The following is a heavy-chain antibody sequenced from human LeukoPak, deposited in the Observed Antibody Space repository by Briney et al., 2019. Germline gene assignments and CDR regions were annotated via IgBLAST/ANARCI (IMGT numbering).Heavy chain of an antibody. D-gene: IGHD1-7*01. V-gene: IGHV3-23*01. CDR3: AKDQRMGITGTFDY. Sequence: HAGGSLRLSCTASGFNFNDYATHWVRQAPGKGLEWVSGISGSGGSTYYADSVKGRFTISRDNSKNTLYLQMNSLRAEDTAVYYCAKDQRMGITGTFDYWGQGTLVTVSS. J-gene: IGHJ4*02. CDR2: ISGSGGST. CDR1: GFNFNDYA.